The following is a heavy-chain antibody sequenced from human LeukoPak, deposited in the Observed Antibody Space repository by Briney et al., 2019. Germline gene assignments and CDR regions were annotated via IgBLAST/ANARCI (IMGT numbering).Heavy chain of an antibody. J-gene: IGHJ6*02. CDR3: ARDGLLGYCSSTSCVTYGMDV. V-gene: IGHV4-59*12. D-gene: IGHD2-2*01. CDR1: GGSISSYY. Sequence: PSETLSLTCTVSGGSISSYYWSWIRQPPGKGLEWIGYIYYSGSTNYNPSLKSRVTMSVDTSKNQFSLKLSSVTAADTAVYYCARDGLLGYCSSTSCVTYGMDVWGQGTTVTVSS. CDR2: IYYSGST.